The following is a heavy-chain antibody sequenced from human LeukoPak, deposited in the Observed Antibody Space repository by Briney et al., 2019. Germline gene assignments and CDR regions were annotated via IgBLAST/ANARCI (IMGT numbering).Heavy chain of an antibody. CDR3: AKHPRGPYSRFHY. Sequence: GGSLRLSCAASGFTFTSYAMSWVRQAPGKGLQWVSGISGSGNSTYYAGSVKGRFTISRDNSKNTLFLQMNSLRAEDAAVYYCAKHPRGPYSRFHYWAQGTLVTVSS. CDR1: GFTFTSYA. CDR2: ISGSGNST. J-gene: IGHJ4*02. V-gene: IGHV3-23*01. D-gene: IGHD1-26*01.